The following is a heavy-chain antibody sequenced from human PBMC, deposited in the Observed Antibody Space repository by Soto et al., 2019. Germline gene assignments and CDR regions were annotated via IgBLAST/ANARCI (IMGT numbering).Heavy chain of an antibody. CDR3: ACIGGYRGYGGPRDYYYMDV. J-gene: IGHJ6*03. CDR2: INSDGSST. CDR1: GFTFSSYW. V-gene: IGHV3-74*01. Sequence: EVPLVESGGGLVQPGGSLRLSCAASGFTFSSYWMHWVRQAPGKGLVWVSRINSDGSSTSYADSVKGRFTISRDNAKNTLYLQMNSLRAEDTAVYYCACIGGYRGYGGPRDYYYMDVWGKGTTVTVSS. D-gene: IGHD5-12*01.